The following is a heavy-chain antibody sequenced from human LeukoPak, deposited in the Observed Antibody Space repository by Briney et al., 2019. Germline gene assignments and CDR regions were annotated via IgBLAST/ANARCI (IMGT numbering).Heavy chain of an antibody. CDR1: GYTFTSYG. Sequence: ASVKVSCKASGYTFTSYGISWVRQAPGQGLEWMGWISAYNGNTNYAQKFQGRVTITRDTSASTAYMELSSLRSEDTAVYYCARRRYCSGGSCYYGMDVWGQGTTVTVSS. D-gene: IGHD2-15*01. J-gene: IGHJ6*02. V-gene: IGHV1-18*01. CDR3: ARRRYCSGGSCYYGMDV. CDR2: ISAYNGNT.